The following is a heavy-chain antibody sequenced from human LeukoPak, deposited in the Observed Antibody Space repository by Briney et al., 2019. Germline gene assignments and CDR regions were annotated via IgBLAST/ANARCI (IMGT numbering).Heavy chain of an antibody. Sequence: SETLSLTCTVSGDSISSGDYYWSWIRQPPGKGLEWIGYTYYSGSTYYSPSLKSRVTISVDTSKNQVSLRLSSVTAADTAVYYCARDPYYSDAFDIWGQGTMVTVSS. CDR2: TYYSGST. D-gene: IGHD3-10*01. CDR1: GDSISSGDYY. CDR3: ARDPYYSDAFDI. J-gene: IGHJ3*02. V-gene: IGHV4-30-4*01.